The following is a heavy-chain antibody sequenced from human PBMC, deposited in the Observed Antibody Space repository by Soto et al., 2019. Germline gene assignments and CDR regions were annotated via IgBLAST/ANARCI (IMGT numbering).Heavy chain of an antibody. Sequence: EVQLVESGGGLVKPGGSLRLSCAASGFTFSNAWMNWVRQAPGKGLEWVGRIKSKTDGGTTDYAAPVKGRFTISRDDSKNTLYLPMNRLKTQDTTVYYWTPLLFGELFPFDYWGQGTLVTVSS. D-gene: IGHD3-10*01. J-gene: IGHJ4*02. CDR2: IKSKTDGGTT. V-gene: IGHV3-15*07. CDR1: GFTFSNAW. CDR3: TPLLFGELFPFDY.